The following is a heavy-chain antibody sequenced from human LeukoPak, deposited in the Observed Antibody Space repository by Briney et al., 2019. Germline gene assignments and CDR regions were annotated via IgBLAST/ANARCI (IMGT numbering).Heavy chain of an antibody. CDR3: ARAGATETTHFDY. Sequence: GASVKVSCKASGYSFSIFGMTWVRQAPGQGLEWMGWISASSGNTNYAQKLQGRVTMTTDTSTSTAYMELRSLKSDDTAIYYCARAGATETTHFDYWGREPWSPSPQ. J-gene: IGHJ4*02. V-gene: IGHV1-18*01. D-gene: IGHD4-17*01. CDR2: ISASSGNT. CDR1: GYSFSIFG.